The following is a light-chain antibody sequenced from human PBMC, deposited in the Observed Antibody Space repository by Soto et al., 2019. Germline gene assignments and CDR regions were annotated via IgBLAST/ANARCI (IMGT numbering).Light chain of an antibody. CDR3: CSYARSSTYV. J-gene: IGLJ1*01. CDR1: SSDVGNYDL. CDR2: EGS. Sequence: QSVLTRPASVSGSPGQSITISCTGTSSDVGNYDLVSWYQQHPGKAPKFMIYEGSKRPSGVSNRFSGSTSGNTASLTISGLQAEDEAHYYCCSYARSSTYVFGTGTKVTVL. V-gene: IGLV2-23*01.